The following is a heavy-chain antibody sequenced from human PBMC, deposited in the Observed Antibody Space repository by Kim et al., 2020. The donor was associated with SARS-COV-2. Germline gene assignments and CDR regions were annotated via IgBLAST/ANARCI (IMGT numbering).Heavy chain of an antibody. CDR3: ARGLPVYYDILTGYYRDY. Sequence: ASVKVSCKASGYTFTSYYMHWVRQAPGQGLEWMGIINPSGGSTSYAQKFQGRVTMTRDTSTSTVYMELSSLRSEDTAVYYCARGLPVYYDILTGYYRDYWGQGTLVTVSS. V-gene: IGHV1-46*01. D-gene: IGHD3-9*01. CDR2: INPSGGST. J-gene: IGHJ4*02. CDR1: GYTFTSYY.